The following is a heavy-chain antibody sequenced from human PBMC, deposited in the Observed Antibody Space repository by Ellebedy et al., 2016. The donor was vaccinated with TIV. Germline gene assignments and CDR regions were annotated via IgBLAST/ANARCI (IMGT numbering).Heavy chain of an antibody. Sequence: GGSLRLSXAASGFTFSSYAVHWVRQAPGKGLEWVAVISYDGSNKYYADSVKGRFTISRDNSKNTLYLQMNSLRAEDTAVYYCAREGLGYCSTTSCYKPPFDYWGQGTLVTVSS. CDR1: GFTFSSYA. CDR2: ISYDGSNK. CDR3: AREGLGYCSTTSCYKPPFDY. V-gene: IGHV3-30-3*01. J-gene: IGHJ4*02. D-gene: IGHD2-2*02.